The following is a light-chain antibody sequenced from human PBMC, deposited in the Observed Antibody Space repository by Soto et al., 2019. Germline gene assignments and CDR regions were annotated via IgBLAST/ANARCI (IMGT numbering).Light chain of an antibody. Sequence: ENVLTQSPDTLSLSPGEGATLSCRASQTVSSNYLAWYQHRPGQAPKLIIHGASYTAPGIPDRFSGSGSGADFTLTISRLEPEDFATYYCQQANSFPPTFGQGTKLEIK. CDR1: QTVSSNY. J-gene: IGKJ2*01. CDR3: QQANSFPPT. CDR2: GAS. V-gene: IGKV3-20*01.